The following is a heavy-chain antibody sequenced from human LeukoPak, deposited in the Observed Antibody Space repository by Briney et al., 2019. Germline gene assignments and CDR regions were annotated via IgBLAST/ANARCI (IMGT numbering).Heavy chain of an antibody. J-gene: IGHJ4*02. Sequence: GGSLRLSCVVSGYALRSDWMVWVRQAPGKGLEWVATAKEDGSEKDYVDSVKGRFTISTDNARNSLYLQMNSLRPEDTAIYYCAKNNGWLQSGNWGQGTLVTVSS. D-gene: IGHD5-24*01. CDR2: AKEDGSEK. CDR3: AKNNGWLQSGN. CDR1: GYALRSDW. V-gene: IGHV3-7*01.